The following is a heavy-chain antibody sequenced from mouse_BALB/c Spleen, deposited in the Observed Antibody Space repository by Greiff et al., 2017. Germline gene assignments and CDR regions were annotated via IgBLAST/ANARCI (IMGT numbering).Heavy chain of an antibody. V-gene: IGHV5-6-5*01. CDR2: ISSGGST. J-gene: IGHJ4*01. D-gene: IGHD2-14*01. Sequence: EVMLVESGGGLVKPGGSLKLSCAASGFTFSSYAMSWVRQTPEKRLEWVASISSGGSTYYPDSVKGRFTISRDNARNILYLQMSSLRSEDTAMYYCARGRGTFAMDYWGQGTSVTVSS. CDR3: ARGRGTFAMDY. CDR1: GFTFSSYA.